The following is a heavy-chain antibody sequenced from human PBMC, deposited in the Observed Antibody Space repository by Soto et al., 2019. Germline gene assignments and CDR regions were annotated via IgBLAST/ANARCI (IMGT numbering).Heavy chain of an antibody. Sequence: SCQASGGSLSGATYSWNWIRQPPGKGLEWIGYIFPSGTTYYNPSLKSRVTISIDVSKNQFSLSLRSLTAADTAVYYCARSREFDYWSQGTLVTVSS. V-gene: IGHV4-30-2*01. CDR2: IFPSGTT. J-gene: IGHJ4*02. CDR3: ARSREFDY. CDR1: GGSLSGATYS.